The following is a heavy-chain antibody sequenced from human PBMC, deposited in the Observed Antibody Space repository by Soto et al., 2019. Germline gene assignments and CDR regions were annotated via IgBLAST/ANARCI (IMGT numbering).Heavy chain of an antibody. J-gene: IGHJ6*02. D-gene: IGHD6-6*01. CDR3: ARGGSSSDNGRDV. V-gene: IGHV3-48*02. CDR2: MSSRSLTI. CDR1: GFTFSTYS. Sequence: EVQLVESGGGLVQPGGSLRVSCAASGFTFSTYSMNWVRQAPGKGLEWVSYMSSRSLTIYYTDSVKGRFTISRDNAKNSLYLQMNSLRDEDTAVYYCARGGSSSDNGRDVWGQWTTVTVSS.